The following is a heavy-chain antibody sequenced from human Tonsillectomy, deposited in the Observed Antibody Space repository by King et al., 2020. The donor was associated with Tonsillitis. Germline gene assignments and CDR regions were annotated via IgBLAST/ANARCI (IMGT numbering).Heavy chain of an antibody. Sequence: VQLVESGGGVVQPGGSLRLSCAASGFSFSRFGMHWVRQAPGKGLEWVTFIRYDGSNEYYVDSVKGRFTISRDNSKNTLYLQTNRLTVEDTAVYYCANSLGMATFDNWGQGTLVTVSS. CDR2: IRYDGSNE. CDR3: ANSLGMATFDN. D-gene: IGHD5-24*01. V-gene: IGHV3-30*02. J-gene: IGHJ4*02. CDR1: GFSFSRFG.